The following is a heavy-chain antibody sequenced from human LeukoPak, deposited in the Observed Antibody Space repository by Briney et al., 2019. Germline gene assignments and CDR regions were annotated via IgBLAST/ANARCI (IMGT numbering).Heavy chain of an antibody. V-gene: IGHV3-7*01. CDR1: GFTFSSFW. CDR2: IKQDGSEK. J-gene: IGHJ4*02. D-gene: IGHD6-13*01. Sequence: GGSLRLSCAASGFTFSSFWMSWVRQAPGKGLEWVANIKQDGSEKYYVDSVKGRFTNARDNAKNSLYLQMNSLRAEDTAVYYCAREARQLVYWGQGTLVTVSS. CDR3: AREARQLVY.